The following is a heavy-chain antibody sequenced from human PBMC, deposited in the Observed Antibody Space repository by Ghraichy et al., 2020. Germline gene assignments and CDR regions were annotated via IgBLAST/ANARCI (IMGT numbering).Heavy chain of an antibody. CDR3: ARVGTLIRRRYYYYMDV. V-gene: IGHV4-59*01. CDR2: IYYSGST. J-gene: IGHJ6*03. Sequence: GSLRLSCTVSGGSISSYYWSWIRQPPGKGLEWIGYIYYSGSTNYNPSLKSRVTKSVEPAKNQFSLKLSSVTAADTAVYYCARVGTLIRRRYYYYMDVWGKGTTVTVSS. D-gene: IGHD1-14*01. CDR1: GGSISSYY.